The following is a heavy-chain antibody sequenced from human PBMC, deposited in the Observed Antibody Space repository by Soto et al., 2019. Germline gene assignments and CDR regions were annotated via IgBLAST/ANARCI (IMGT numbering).Heavy chain of an antibody. J-gene: IGHJ4*02. CDR1: GGSISSWVYY. CDR3: ARGLHSGDAFDY. D-gene: IGHD3-16*01. V-gene: IGHV4-30-4*01. CDR2: IYYTGST. Sequence: QVQLQESGPGLVKPSQTLSLICTVSGGSISSWVYYWSWIRQPPGKGLEWLAYIYYTGSTYYNPSIKSQVTISVNTPKNQFSLKLSSVTAADTALYYCARGLHSGDAFDYWGQGTLVTVSS.